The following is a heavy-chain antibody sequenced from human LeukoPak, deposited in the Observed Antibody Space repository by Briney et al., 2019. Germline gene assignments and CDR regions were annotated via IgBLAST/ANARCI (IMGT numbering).Heavy chain of an antibody. V-gene: IGHV1-69*13. Sequence: ASVKVSCKASGGTFSSYAISWVRQARGQGLEWMGGIIPIFGTANYAQKFQGRVTITADESTSTAYMELSSLRSEDTAVYYCARIGREGATYYYYGMDVWGQGTAVTVSS. J-gene: IGHJ6*02. CDR2: IIPIFGTA. CDR1: GGTFSSYA. D-gene: IGHD1-26*01. CDR3: ARIGREGATYYYYGMDV.